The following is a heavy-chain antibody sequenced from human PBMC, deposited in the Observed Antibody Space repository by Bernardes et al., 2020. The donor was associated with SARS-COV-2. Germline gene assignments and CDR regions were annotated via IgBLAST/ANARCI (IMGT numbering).Heavy chain of an antibody. CDR1: GGSISSGGYY. D-gene: IGHD3-3*01. CDR3: ARGGTIFGVVIRPPDY. Sequence: SETLSLTCTVSGGSISSGGYYWSWLLQHPGKGLEWIGYIYYSGSTYYNPSLKSRVTISVDTSKNQFSLKLSSVTAADTAVYYCARGGTIFGVVIRPPDYWGQGTLVTVSS. V-gene: IGHV4-31*03. CDR2: IYYSGST. J-gene: IGHJ4*02.